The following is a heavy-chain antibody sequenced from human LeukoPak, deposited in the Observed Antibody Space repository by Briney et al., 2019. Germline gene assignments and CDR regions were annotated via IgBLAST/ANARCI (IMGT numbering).Heavy chain of an antibody. V-gene: IGHV4-30-2*01. CDR1: GGSISSGGYC. CDR3: ARGGGNSIPPLMYYFDY. D-gene: IGHD4-23*01. CDR2: IYHSGST. J-gene: IGHJ4*02. Sequence: PSETLSLTCTVSGGSISSGGYCWSWIRQPPGKGLEWIGYIYHSGSTYYNPSLKSRVTISVDRSKNQFSLKLSSVTAADTAVYYCARGGGNSIPPLMYYFDYWGQGTLVTVSS.